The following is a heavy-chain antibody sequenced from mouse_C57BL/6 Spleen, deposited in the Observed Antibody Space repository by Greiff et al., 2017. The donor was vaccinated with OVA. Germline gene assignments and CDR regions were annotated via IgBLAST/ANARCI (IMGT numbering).Heavy chain of an antibody. CDR1: GYTFTSYW. V-gene: IGHV1-50*01. CDR3: ARGATGLAGYAMDY. J-gene: IGHJ4*01. D-gene: IGHD3-1*01. CDR2: IDPSDSYT. Sequence: VQLQQPGAELVKPGASVKLSCKASGYTFTSYWMQWVKQRPGQGLEWIGEIDPSDSYTNYNQKFKGKATLTVDTSSSTAYMQLSSLTAEDSAVYYCARGATGLAGYAMDYWGQGTSVTVSS.